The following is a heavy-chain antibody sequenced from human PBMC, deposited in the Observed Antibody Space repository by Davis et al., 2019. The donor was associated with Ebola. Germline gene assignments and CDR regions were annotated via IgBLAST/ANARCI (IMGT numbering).Heavy chain of an antibody. Sequence: GESLKISCAASGFTFRSYAMTWVRQAPGKGLEWVSEISGSGGSTNYADSVKGRFTISRDNSKNTLYLQMNSLRAEDTAVYYCAKAGHCGNYCSFDSWGQGTLVTVSS. CDR2: ISGSGGST. D-gene: IGHD1-26*01. CDR1: GFTFRSYA. V-gene: IGHV3-23*01. CDR3: AKAGHCGNYCSFDS. J-gene: IGHJ4*02.